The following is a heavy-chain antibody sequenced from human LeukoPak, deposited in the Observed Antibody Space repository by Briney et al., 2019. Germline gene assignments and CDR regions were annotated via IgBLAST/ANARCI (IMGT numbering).Heavy chain of an antibody. V-gene: IGHV3-30*02. CDR1: GFTFSNYS. CDR3: ATHEQI. Sequence: GGSLRLSCAASGFTFSNYSMNWVRQAPGKGLEWVAIIRSDGSDKYYADSVKGRFTISRDNSKNTLYLQMNSLRAEDTAVYYCATHEQIWGQGTLVTVSS. J-gene: IGHJ4*02. CDR2: IRSDGSDK.